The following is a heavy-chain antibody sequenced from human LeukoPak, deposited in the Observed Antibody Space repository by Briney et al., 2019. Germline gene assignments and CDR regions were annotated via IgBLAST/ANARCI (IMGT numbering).Heavy chain of an antibody. CDR2: IWYDGSNK. D-gene: IGHD6-19*01. CDR3: ARGGGIAVAGTRFRTEYYFDY. CDR1: GFTFSSYG. V-gene: IGHV3-33*01. Sequence: GRSLRLSCAASGFTFSSYGMHWVRQAPGKGLEWVAVIWYDGSNKYYADSVKGRFTISRDNSKNTLYLQMNSLRAEDTAVYYCARGGGIAVAGTRFRTEYYFDYWGQGTLVTVSS. J-gene: IGHJ4*02.